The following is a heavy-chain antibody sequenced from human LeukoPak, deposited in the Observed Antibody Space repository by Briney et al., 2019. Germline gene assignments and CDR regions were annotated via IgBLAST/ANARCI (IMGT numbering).Heavy chain of an antibody. CDR1: GFTFNSDA. D-gene: IGHD3-16*01. CDR3: AKGLRGSYHY. J-gene: IGHJ4*02. V-gene: IGHV3-23*01. Sequence: PRGESLKISCAAPGFTFNSDAMTWVRQAPEKGLQWVSSITDRGVDTYYADSVKGRFTISRDNSKNTLILQINSLRAGDTAVYYCAKGLRGSYHYWGQGTLITVSS. CDR2: ITDRGVDT.